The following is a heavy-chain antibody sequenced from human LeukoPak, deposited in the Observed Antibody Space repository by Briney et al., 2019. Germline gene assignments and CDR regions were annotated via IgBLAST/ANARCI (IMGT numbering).Heavy chain of an antibody. CDR2: INPNSGGT. Sequence: ASVKVSCKASGYTFTGYYMHWVRQAPGQGLEWTGWINPNSGGTNYAQKFQGRVTMTRDTSISTAYMELSRLRSDDTAVYYCARVPYSSGWYDARYFDYWGQGTLVTVSS. CDR3: ARVPYSSGWYDARYFDY. J-gene: IGHJ4*02. D-gene: IGHD6-19*01. V-gene: IGHV1-2*02. CDR1: GYTFTGYY.